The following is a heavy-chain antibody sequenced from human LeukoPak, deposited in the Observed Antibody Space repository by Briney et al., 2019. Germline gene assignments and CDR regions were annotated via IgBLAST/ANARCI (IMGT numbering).Heavy chain of an antibody. V-gene: IGHV1-24*01. CDR1: GYTLTELS. D-gene: IGHD5-18*01. Sequence: ASVKVSCKVSGYTLTELSMHWVRQAPGKGLEWMGGFDPEDGETIYAQKFQGRVTMTRDTPTSTVYMELSSLRSEDTAVYYCARVGTAMVGDIFDYWGQGTLVTVSS. J-gene: IGHJ4*02. CDR3: ARVGTAMVGDIFDY. CDR2: FDPEDGET.